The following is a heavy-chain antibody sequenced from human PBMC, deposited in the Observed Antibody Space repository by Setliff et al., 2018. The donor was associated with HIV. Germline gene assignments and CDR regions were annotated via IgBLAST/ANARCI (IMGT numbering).Heavy chain of an antibody. CDR2: IYWDDDK. J-gene: IGHJ4*02. V-gene: IGHV2-5*02. Sequence: SGPTLVNPTQTLTLTCTFSGFSLSTSGVGMGWIRQPPGKALEWLALIYWDDDKRYSPSLKSRLTITKDTSKNQLVLTMTNMDPVDTATYYCTHTHSVAAPFDYWGQGTLVTVSS. CDR1: GFSLSTSGVG. CDR3: THTHSVAAPFDY. D-gene: IGHD6-6*01.